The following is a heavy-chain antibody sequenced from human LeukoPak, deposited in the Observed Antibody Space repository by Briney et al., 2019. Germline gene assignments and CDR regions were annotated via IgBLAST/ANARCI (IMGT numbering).Heavy chain of an antibody. D-gene: IGHD6-25*01. CDR2: INRDGSEI. CDR1: PFNSNNYW. CDR3: AEDPGFNSAL. V-gene: IGHV3-7*01. Sequence: QPGGSLRPSCAAFPFNSNNYWMSWVRQAPGKGLEWVANINRDGSEITYVDSVKGRFTISRDNAKNSLYLRMNSLRAEDTAVYYCAEDPGFNSALWGRGTLVTVSS. J-gene: IGHJ4*02.